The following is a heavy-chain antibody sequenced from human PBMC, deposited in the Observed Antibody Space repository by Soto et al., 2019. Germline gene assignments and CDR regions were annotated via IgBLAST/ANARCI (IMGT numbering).Heavy chain of an antibody. V-gene: IGHV3-7*01. CDR1: GLTFSNYW. D-gene: IGHD3-16*01. CDR3: AGDRPQQQRFPRY. J-gene: IGHJ4*02. CDR2: IKQDGSEQ. Sequence: GGSLRLSCAASGLTFSNYWMSWVRQAPGKGLEWVANIKQDGSEQYYSDSVKGRFTISRDNAKNSLYLQMNSLRAEDTAVYYCAGDRPQQQRFPRYWGQGTLVTVS.